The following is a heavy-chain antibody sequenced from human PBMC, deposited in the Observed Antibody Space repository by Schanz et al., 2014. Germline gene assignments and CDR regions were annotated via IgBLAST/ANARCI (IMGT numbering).Heavy chain of an antibody. CDR3: ARSYHDDDDYTRALDM. D-gene: IGHD3-16*01. CDR2: LGRRGQVI. Sequence: VESGGGLIKPGGSLRLSCAVSGFPFSYYTMNWVRQAPGKGPASVACLGRRGQVIYYADSMEGRFTISRDNAQNSLYLQMTSLRVEDTAVYYCARSYHDDDDYTRALDMGGQGTMVTVSS. V-gene: IGHV3-21*01. CDR1: GFPFSYYT. J-gene: IGHJ3*02.